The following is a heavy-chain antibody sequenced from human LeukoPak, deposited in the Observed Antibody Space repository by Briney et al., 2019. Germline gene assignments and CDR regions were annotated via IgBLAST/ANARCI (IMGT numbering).Heavy chain of an antibody. V-gene: IGHV4-4*07. D-gene: IGHD1-14*01. CDR2: IYTSGST. J-gene: IGHJ5*02. CDR1: GGSISSYY. Sequence: SETLSLTCTVSGGSISSYYWSWIRRPAGKGLEWIGRIYTSGSTNYNPSLKSRVTMSVDTSKNQFSLKLSSVTAADTAVYYCASEPETTWFDPWGQGTLATVSS. CDR3: ASEPETTWFDP.